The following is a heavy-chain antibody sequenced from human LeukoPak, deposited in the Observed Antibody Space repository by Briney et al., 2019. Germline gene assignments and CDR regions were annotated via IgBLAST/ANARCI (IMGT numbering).Heavy chain of an antibody. Sequence: GGSLRLSCAASGFTFSSSAMSWVRKVPGKGQEWVSGISASGGSTSYADSVRGLFTISRDNSKNTLYVQMSSLRDEGTAVYYCASLKGLFDYFDYWGQGILVTVYS. CDR2: ISASGGST. CDR1: GFTFSSSA. V-gene: IGHV3-23*01. CDR3: ASLKGLFDYFDY. J-gene: IGHJ4*02. D-gene: IGHD3-22*01.